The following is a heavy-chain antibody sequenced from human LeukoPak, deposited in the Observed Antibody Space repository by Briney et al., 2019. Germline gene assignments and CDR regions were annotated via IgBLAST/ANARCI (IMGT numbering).Heavy chain of an antibody. Sequence: SETLSLTCTVSGGSISSYYWSWIRQPPGKRLEWIGYIYYSGSTNYNPSLKSRVTISVDTSKNQFSLKLTSVTAADTAVYYCARQTTVITGPFDYWGQGTLVTVSS. CDR1: GGSISSYY. CDR3: ARQTTVITGPFDY. V-gene: IGHV4-59*08. CDR2: IYYSGST. J-gene: IGHJ4*02. D-gene: IGHD4-23*01.